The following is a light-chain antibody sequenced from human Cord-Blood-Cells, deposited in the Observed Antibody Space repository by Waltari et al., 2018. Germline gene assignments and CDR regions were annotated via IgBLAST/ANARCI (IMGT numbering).Light chain of an antibody. Sequence: QSVLTQPPSASGTPGQRVTLSCSGSSSNIGRNTVNWSQHLPGTAPQLLMYSNNPRPDAVPDRFPGSKYGTSASLAISGLQSEDEADYYGAAWDDSLNGPVFGGGTKLTVL. CDR1: SSNIGRNT. V-gene: IGLV1-44*01. CDR2: SNN. J-gene: IGLJ3*02. CDR3: AAWDDSLNGPV.